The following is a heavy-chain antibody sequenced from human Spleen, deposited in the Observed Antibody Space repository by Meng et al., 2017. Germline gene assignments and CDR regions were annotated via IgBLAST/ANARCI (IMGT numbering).Heavy chain of an antibody. CDR2: INHSGST. J-gene: IGHJ4*02. CDR3: ARSIAAVPFYY. Sequence: QVQLQEWGAGLLKPSDALSLTCAVYGGSFSGYYWSWIRQPPGKGLEWIGEINHSGSTNYNPSLKSRVTISVDTSKNQFSLKLSSVTAADTAVYYCARSIAAVPFYYWGQGTLVTVSS. V-gene: IGHV4-34*01. D-gene: IGHD6-13*01. CDR1: GGSFSGYY.